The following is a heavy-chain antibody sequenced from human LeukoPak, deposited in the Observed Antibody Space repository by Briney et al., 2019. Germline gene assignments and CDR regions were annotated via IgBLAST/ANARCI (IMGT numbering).Heavy chain of an antibody. Sequence: PGGSLRLSCAASGFTFSSYGMSWVRQAPGKGLEWVSAISGSGGSTYYADSVKGRFTIPRDNSKNTLYLQMNSLRAEDTAVYYCAKDPPEDRWYRAYYYYYMDVWGKGTTVTISS. CDR1: GFTFSSYG. CDR3: AKDPPEDRWYRAYYYYYMDV. CDR2: ISGSGGST. D-gene: IGHD6-13*01. J-gene: IGHJ6*03. V-gene: IGHV3-23*01.